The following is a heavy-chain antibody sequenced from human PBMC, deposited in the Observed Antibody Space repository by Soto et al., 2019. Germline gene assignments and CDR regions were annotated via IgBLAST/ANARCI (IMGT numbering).Heavy chain of an antibody. CDR1: GFTFSSYS. Sequence: GGSLRLSCAASGFTFSSYSMNWVRQAPGKGLEWVSYISSSSSTIYYADSVKGRFTISGDNAKNSLYLQMNSLRDEDTAVYYCASRPGPNNWFDPWGQGTLVTVSS. V-gene: IGHV3-48*02. J-gene: IGHJ5*02. CDR2: ISSSSSTI. CDR3: ASRPGPNNWFDP.